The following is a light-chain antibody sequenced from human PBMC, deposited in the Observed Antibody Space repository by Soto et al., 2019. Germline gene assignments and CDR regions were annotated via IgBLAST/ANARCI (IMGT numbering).Light chain of an antibody. Sequence: QSVLTQPASVSGSPGQSITISCTGTSSDVGGYKYVSWYQQHPGKAPKLIIYEGSKRPSGISNRFSGSKSGNTASLIISGLQGDDEGDYYCCAYVSSNTLLFGGGTKLTVL. CDR3: CAYVSSNTLL. J-gene: IGLJ3*02. CDR1: SSDVGGYKY. CDR2: EGS. V-gene: IGLV2-23*01.